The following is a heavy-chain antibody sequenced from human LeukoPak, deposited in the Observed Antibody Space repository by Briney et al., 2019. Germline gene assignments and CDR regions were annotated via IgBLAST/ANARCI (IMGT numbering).Heavy chain of an antibody. CDR3: ARDYAVPYYYYYMDV. Sequence: PSQTLSLTCTVSGVSISSGSYYWSWIRQPPGKGLEWIGRIYTSGSTNYNPSLKSRVTISVDTSKNQFSLKLSSVTAADTAVYYCARDYAVPYYYYYMDVWGKGTTVTVSS. D-gene: IGHD4-17*01. CDR2: IYTSGST. V-gene: IGHV4-61*02. J-gene: IGHJ6*03. CDR1: GVSISSGSYY.